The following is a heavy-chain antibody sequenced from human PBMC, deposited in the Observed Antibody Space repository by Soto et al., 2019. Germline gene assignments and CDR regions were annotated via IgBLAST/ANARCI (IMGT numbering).Heavy chain of an antibody. D-gene: IGHD4-17*01. J-gene: IGHJ4*02. V-gene: IGHV3-48*03. CDR1: GFTFSSYE. CDR2: ISSSGSTI. Sequence: EVQLVESGGGLVQPGGSLRLSCAASGFTFSSYEMNWVRQAPGKGLEWVSYISSSGSTIYYADSVKGRFTISRDNDKNSLYLQMNSLRAEDTAVYYCARGGEPFRSTATTHSHFDDWGQGTLVTVS. CDR3: ARGGEPFRSTATTHSHFDD.